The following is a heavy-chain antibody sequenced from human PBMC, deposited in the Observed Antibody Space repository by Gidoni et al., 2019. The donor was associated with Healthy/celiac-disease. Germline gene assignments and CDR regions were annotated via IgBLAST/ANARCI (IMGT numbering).Heavy chain of an antibody. J-gene: IGHJ4*02. V-gene: IGHV3-21*01. CDR3: GKGVGYCSSTSCYLIDY. Sequence: EVQLVESGGGLVKPGGSLRLSCAASGFTFSSYSMNWVRQAPGKGLEWVSSISSSGSTIYYADAVKGRFTISRDNAKNSLYLQMNSLRAEDTAVYYCGKGVGYCSSTSCYLIDYWGQGTLVTVSS. D-gene: IGHD2-2*01. CDR2: ISSSGSTI. CDR1: GFTFSSYS.